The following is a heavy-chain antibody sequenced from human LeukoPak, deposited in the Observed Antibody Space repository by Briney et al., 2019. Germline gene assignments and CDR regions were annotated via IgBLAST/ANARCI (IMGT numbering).Heavy chain of an antibody. CDR1: GGSISSYY. J-gene: IGHJ6*03. CDR2: IHYTGST. Sequence: PSETLSLTCTVSGGSISSYYWSWIRQSPGKGLECIGYIHYTGSTNYNPSLKSRVTISVETSKNQFSLKLSSVTAADTAVYYCTRGSIAYYYMDVWGKGTTVTISS. CDR3: TRGSIAYYYMDV. D-gene: IGHD3-22*01. V-gene: IGHV4-59*01.